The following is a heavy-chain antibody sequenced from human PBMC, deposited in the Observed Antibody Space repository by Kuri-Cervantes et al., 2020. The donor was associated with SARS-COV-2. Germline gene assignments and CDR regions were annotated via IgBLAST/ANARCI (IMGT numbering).Heavy chain of an antibody. CDR1: GLTFSGFA. V-gene: IGHV3-23*01. Sequence: GGSLRLSCAASGLTFSGFAMSWVRQAPGKGLEWVSAISGSGGGTYYADSVKGRFTISRDNSKNTLYLQMNSLRDEDTAVYYCARGPRYCSGGSCYWESYYYGMDVWGQGTTVTVSS. CDR3: ARGPRYCSGGSCYWESYYYGMDV. D-gene: IGHD2-15*01. J-gene: IGHJ6*02. CDR2: ISGSGGGT.